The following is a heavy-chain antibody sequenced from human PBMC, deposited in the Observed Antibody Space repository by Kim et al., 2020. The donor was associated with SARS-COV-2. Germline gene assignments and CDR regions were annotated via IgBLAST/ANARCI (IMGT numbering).Heavy chain of an antibody. CDR1: GFTFSSYG. Sequence: GGSLRLSCAASGFTFSSYGMHWVRQAPGKGLEWVAVISYDGSNKYYADSVKGRFTISRDNSKNTLYLQMNSLRAEDTAVYYCATPYDSSGPGAFDIWGQGTMVNVST. J-gene: IGHJ3*02. CDR3: ATPYDSSGPGAFDI. D-gene: IGHD3-22*01. CDR2: ISYDGSNK. V-gene: IGHV3-33*05.